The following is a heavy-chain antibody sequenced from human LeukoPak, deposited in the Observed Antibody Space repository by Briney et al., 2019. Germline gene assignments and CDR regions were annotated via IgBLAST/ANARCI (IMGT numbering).Heavy chain of an antibody. CDR1: GFAFSFYA. D-gene: IGHD6-13*01. V-gene: IGHV3-23*01. J-gene: IGHJ5*01. CDR3: AKPISGGLAETADWFHP. CDR2: INANSGTT. Sequence: PGGSLRLSCAASGFAFSFYAMSWLRQPPGKGLEWVSTINANSGTTSYAASVRGRFTISRDNSKNTLYLQVNTLRADDSATYYCAKPISGGLAETADWFHPWGQGTLVVVSS.